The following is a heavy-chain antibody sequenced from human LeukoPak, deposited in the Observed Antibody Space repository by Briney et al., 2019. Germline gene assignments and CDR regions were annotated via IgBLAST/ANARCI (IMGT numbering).Heavy chain of an antibody. J-gene: IGHJ5*02. CDR2: IYHSGST. D-gene: IGHD2-2*01. Sequence: SETLSLTCAVSGGSISSSNWWSWVRQPPGKGLEWIGEIYHSGSTNYNPSLKSRVTISVDKSKNQFSLKLSSVTAADTAVYYCARYQLLPTTNWFDPWGQGTLVTVSS. CDR1: GGSISSSNW. CDR3: ARYQLLPTTNWFDP. V-gene: IGHV4-4*02.